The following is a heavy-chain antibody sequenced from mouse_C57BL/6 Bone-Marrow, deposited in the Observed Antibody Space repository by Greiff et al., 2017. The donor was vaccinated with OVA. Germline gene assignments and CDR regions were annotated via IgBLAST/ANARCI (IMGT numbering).Heavy chain of an antibody. CDR1: GFNIKNTY. J-gene: IGHJ2*01. CDR2: IDPANGNT. Sequence: VQLQQSVAELVRPGASVKLSCTASGFNIKNTYMHWVKHRPEQGLEWIGRIDPANGNTKYDPKFQGKATITADTSYNTAYLQLSSLTSEDTAIXYCARWDNGSSPYFDYWGKGTTLTVSS. CDR3: ARWDNGSSPYFDY. D-gene: IGHD1-1*01. V-gene: IGHV14-3*01.